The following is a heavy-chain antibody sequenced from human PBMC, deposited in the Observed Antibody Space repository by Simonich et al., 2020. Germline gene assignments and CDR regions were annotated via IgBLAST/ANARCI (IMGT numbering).Heavy chain of an antibody. D-gene: IGHD6-6*01. V-gene: IGHV3-48*03. Sequence: EVQLVESGGGLVQPGGSLRLSCAASGFTFSSYEMNWVRQVPGKGLEWVSYISSSGSTIYYADSVKGRFTISRDNAKYALYLQMNSLRAEDTAVYYCARDFRLQLVEIGTYYYYGMDVWGQGTTVTVSS. CDR2: ISSSGSTI. CDR1: GFTFSSYE. J-gene: IGHJ6*02. CDR3: ARDFRLQLVEIGTYYYYGMDV.